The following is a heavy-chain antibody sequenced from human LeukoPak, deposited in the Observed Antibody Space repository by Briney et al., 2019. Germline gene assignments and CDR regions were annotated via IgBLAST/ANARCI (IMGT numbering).Heavy chain of an antibody. V-gene: IGHV3-30*02. CDR1: GFAFSTYG. D-gene: IGHD3-9*01. Sequence: GGSLRLSCVASGFAFSTYGMHWVRQAPGKGLEWVAYVRSDGGHDSYADSVTGRFTISRDNSKNTLFLQMNSLRAEDTSMYYCAKDARSFDWLFDHWGQGILVTVSS. CDR3: AKDARSFDWLFDH. J-gene: IGHJ4*02. CDR2: VRSDGGHD.